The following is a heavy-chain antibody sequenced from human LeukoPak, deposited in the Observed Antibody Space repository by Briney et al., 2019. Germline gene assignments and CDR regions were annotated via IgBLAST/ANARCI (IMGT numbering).Heavy chain of an antibody. CDR3: ARARSIAVGSYYYGMDV. J-gene: IGHJ6*02. V-gene: IGHV1-69*01. Sequence: SVKVSCKASGGTFSSYAISWVRQAPGQGLEWMGGIIPIFGTANYAQKFQGRVTITADESTSAAYMELSSLRSEDTAVYYCARARSIAVGSYYYGMDVWGQGTTVTVSS. CDR2: IIPIFGTA. CDR1: GGTFSSYA. D-gene: IGHD6-19*01.